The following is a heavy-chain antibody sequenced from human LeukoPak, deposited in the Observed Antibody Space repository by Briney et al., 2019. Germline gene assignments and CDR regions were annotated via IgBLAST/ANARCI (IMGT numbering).Heavy chain of an antibody. V-gene: IGHV3-53*01. D-gene: IGHD1-26*01. CDR2: IYSDGTT. CDR3: ARDLREHGVFDI. J-gene: IGHJ3*02. CDR1: GFTVRSNY. Sequence: GGSLRLSCAASGFTVRSNYMSWVRQAPGKGLEWVSEIYSDGTTYYAASVKGRFGISRDNSKNTVDLQMNSLRAEDTAVYYCARDLREHGVFDIWGQGTMVTVSS.